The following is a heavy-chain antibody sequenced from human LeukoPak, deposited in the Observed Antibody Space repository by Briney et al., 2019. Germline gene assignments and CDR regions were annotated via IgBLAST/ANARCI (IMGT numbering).Heavy chain of an antibody. J-gene: IGHJ4*02. CDR2: IYYSGST. Sequence: SETLSLTCTVSGGSISSYYWSWIRQPPGKGLEWIGYIYYSGSTNYNPSLKSRVTISVDTSKNQFSQKLSSVTAADTAVYYCARDRSLRHPYFDYWGQGTLVTVSS. CDR3: ARDRSLRHPYFDY. V-gene: IGHV4-59*01. CDR1: GGSISSYY.